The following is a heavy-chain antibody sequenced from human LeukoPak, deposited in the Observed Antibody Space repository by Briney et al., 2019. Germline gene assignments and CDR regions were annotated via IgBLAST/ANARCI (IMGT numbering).Heavy chain of an antibody. D-gene: IGHD3-10*01. CDR1: GGPFGGYY. CDR2: INHSGST. Sequence: PSETLSLTCAVYGGPFGGYYWSWIRQPPGKGLEWIGEINHSGSTNYNPSLKSRVTISVDTSKNQFSLKLSSVTAADTAVYYCARSDYYGSGSYGQFDPWGQGTLVTVSS. CDR3: ARSDYYGSGSYGQFDP. V-gene: IGHV4-34*01. J-gene: IGHJ5*02.